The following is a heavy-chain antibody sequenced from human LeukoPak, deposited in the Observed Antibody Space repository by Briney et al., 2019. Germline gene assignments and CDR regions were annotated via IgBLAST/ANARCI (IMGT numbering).Heavy chain of an antibody. D-gene: IGHD6-6*01. J-gene: IGHJ4*02. V-gene: IGHV6-1*01. Sequence: SQTLSLTCAVSGDSDSGNSASWNCSRQSPSGGLEWLGRTYYRSKWCNDYAHSVKSRITINPDTSKNEFSLQLASVTTEDTAVYYCARDPDSSSEWGPFDYWGQGTLVTVSS. CDR3: ARDPDSSSEWGPFDY. CDR1: GDSDSGNSAS. CDR2: TYYRSKWCN.